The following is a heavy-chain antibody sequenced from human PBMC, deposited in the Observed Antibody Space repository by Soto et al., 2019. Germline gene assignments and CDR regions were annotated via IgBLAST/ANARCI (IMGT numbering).Heavy chain of an antibody. J-gene: IGHJ4*02. V-gene: IGHV4-59*11. CDR1: GGSISNHY. D-gene: IGHD7-27*01. Sequence: SETLFVTCRVSGGSISNHYWSWIRQPPGKGLEWIGYIYYNGNTNYNPSLKSRVTMSVDTSRNQISLKLTTVTAADTAVYYCTRANWYSEYWGQGTLVTVSS. CDR2: IYYNGNT. CDR3: TRANWYSEY.